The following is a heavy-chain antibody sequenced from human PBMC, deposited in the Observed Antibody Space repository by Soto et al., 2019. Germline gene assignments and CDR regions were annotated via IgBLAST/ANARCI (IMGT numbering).Heavy chain of an antibody. CDR3: ARDNIPGIAVAIYGMDV. Sequence: GGYLRLSCAASGFTFSSYGMHWVRQAPGKGLDWVAVIWYDESNIYYADSVKGRFTISRDNSKNTLFLQMNSLRAEDTAVYYCARDNIPGIAVAIYGMDVWGQGTTVTVSS. J-gene: IGHJ6*02. CDR1: GFTFSSYG. V-gene: IGHV3-33*01. D-gene: IGHD6-19*01. CDR2: IWYDESNI.